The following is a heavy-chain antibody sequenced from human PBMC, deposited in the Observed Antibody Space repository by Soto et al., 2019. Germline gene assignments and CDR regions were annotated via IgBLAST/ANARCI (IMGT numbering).Heavy chain of an antibody. CDR1: GLTFSSYA. CDR3: AKSVLLWFGELFPYYYYYMDV. Sequence: PGGSLRLSCAASGLTFSSYAMSWVRQAPGKGLEWVSAISGSGGSTYYADSVKGRFTISRDNSKNTLYLQMNSLRAEDTAVYYCAKSVLLWFGELFPYYYYYMDVWGKGTTVTVSS. CDR2: ISGSGGST. V-gene: IGHV3-23*01. D-gene: IGHD3-10*01. J-gene: IGHJ6*03.